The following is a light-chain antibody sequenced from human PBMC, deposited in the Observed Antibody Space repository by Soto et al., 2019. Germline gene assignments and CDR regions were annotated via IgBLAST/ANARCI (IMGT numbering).Light chain of an antibody. CDR3: KQYGNSDRT. J-gene: IGKJ1*01. Sequence: EIVLTQSPGTLSLSPGERATLSCRASQSVSSSYLAWYQQKPGQAPRLLIYGASSRATGIPDRFSGSGSGTGFTLTISRVEPEDSEVYYRKQYGNSDRTLGQRLNVDIK. CDR2: GAS. CDR1: QSVSSSY. V-gene: IGKV3-20*01.